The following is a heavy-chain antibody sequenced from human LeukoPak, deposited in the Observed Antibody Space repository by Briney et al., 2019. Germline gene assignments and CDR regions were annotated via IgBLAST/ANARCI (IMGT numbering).Heavy chain of an antibody. CDR1: GGSLNGYY. D-gene: IGHD3-10*01. CDR2: INHSGST. J-gene: IGHJ5*02. Sequence: SETLSLTCSVYGGSLNGYYWRWIRQPPGKGLEWIGEINHSGSTNYNPSLKSRVTISVDTSKNQFSLKLSSVTAADTAVYYCARVKYCSWSYYTDRNIRIDPWGQGTLVTVSS. V-gene: IGHV4-34*01. CDR3: ARVKYCSWSYYTDRNIRIDP.